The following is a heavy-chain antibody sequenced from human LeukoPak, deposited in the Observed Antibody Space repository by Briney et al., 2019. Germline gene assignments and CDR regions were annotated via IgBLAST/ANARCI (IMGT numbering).Heavy chain of an antibody. D-gene: IGHD3-22*01. CDR1: GFTFSSYT. J-gene: IGHJ4*02. Sequence: GGSLRLSCAASGFTFSSYTMSWVRQAPGKGLEWVSAIPGSGGSTYYAGSVRGRFTISRDNSKNTLFLQMSSLRAEDTAVYYCVKGSSYYYDISGYYFDYWGQGTLVTVSS. CDR2: IPGSGGST. CDR3: VKGSSYYYDISGYYFDY. V-gene: IGHV3-23*01.